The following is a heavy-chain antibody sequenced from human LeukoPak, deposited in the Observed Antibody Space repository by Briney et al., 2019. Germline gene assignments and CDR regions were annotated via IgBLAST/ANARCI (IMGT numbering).Heavy chain of an antibody. CDR1: GYTFTSYN. CDR2: MNPNSGNT. CDR3: ARYCSGGSCYSGFDY. J-gene: IGHJ4*02. D-gene: IGHD2-15*01. Sequence: ASVKVSCKASGYTFTSYNINWVRQATGQGLEWMGWMNPNSGNTGSEQTFQGRVTMTRITSTSTAYMELSSLRSEDTAVYYCARYCSGGSCYSGFDYWGQGTLVTVSS. V-gene: IGHV1-8*01.